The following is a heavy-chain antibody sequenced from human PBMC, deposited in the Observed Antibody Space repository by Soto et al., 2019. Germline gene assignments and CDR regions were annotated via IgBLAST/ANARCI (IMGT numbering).Heavy chain of an antibody. CDR1: GFTFSSYA. V-gene: IGHV3-23*01. Sequence: EVQLLESGGGLVQPGGSLRLSCAASGFTFSSYAMSWVRQAPGKGLEWVSAISGSGGRTYYADSVKGRFTISRDNSKNPLYLQMNSLRAEDTAVYYCAKGFSGYYHSFDPWGQGTLVTVSS. J-gene: IGHJ5*02. D-gene: IGHD5-12*01. CDR3: AKGFSGYYHSFDP. CDR2: ISGSGGRT.